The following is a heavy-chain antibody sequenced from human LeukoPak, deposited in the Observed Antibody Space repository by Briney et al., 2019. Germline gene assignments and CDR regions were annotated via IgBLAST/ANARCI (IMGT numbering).Heavy chain of an antibody. D-gene: IGHD2-15*01. CDR2: MYSGGST. CDR1: GFTVGSNY. J-gene: IGHJ3*01. Sequence: GGSLRLSCTASGFTVGSNYMSWVGQSPREGLDWVSIMYSGGSTDYADSVKGRFIISRDHSKNTLYLQMNSLRAEDTAVYYCARDRYCSGGSCYGDAFDLWGQGTMVTVSS. V-gene: IGHV3-53*01. CDR3: ARDRYCSGGSCYGDAFDL.